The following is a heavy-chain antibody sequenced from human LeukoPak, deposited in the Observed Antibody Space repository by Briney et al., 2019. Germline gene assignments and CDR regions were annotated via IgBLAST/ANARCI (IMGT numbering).Heavy chain of an antibody. CDR2: IYYSGST. J-gene: IGHJ4*02. CDR1: GGSISSDY. V-gene: IGHV4-59*01. CDR3: ATSYYYDSSGYFGY. D-gene: IGHD3-22*01. Sequence: SETLSLTCTVSGGSISSDYSSWIRQPPGKGREWSGYIYYSGSTNYNPPLKSRVTLPVATSKSQFSLKLSSVTAAHTAVCYCATSYYYDSSGYFGYWGQGTLVAVSS.